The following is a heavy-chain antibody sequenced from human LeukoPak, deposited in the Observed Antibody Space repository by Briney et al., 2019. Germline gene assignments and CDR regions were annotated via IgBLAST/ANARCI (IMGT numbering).Heavy chain of an antibody. CDR3: AVKRGGYCSSTSCYFSHGMDV. CDR2: IIPIFGTA. V-gene: IGHV1-69*13. D-gene: IGHD2-2*01. Sequence: ASVKVSCKASGGTFSSYAISWVRQAHGQGLEWMGGIIPIFGTANYAQKFQGRVTITADESTSTAYMELSSLRSEDTAVYYCAVKRGGYCSSTSCYFSHGMDVWGKGTTVTVSS. J-gene: IGHJ6*04. CDR1: GGTFSSYA.